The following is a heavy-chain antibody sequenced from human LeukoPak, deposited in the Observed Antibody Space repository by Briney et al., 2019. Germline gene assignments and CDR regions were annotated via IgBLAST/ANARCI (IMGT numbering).Heavy chain of an antibody. CDR3: AFRGVIPNYFDY. J-gene: IGHJ4*02. CDR1: GYTFKTYS. D-gene: IGHD3-10*01. Sequence: ASVKVSCKASGYTFKTYSFTWVRQAPGQGLDWMGRISAYNGDTNYAQKFQGRVALTADTLTRTGYMELTSLRSDDTAVYYCAFRGVIPNYFDYWGQGSLVTVSS. V-gene: IGHV1-18*01. CDR2: ISAYNGDT.